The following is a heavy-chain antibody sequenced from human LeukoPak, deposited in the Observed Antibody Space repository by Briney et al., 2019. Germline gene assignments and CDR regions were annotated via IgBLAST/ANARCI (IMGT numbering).Heavy chain of an antibody. CDR1: GFTFSSYG. J-gene: IGHJ6*03. CDR2: IWYGGSNK. Sequence: QPGGSLRLSCAASGFTFSSYGMHWVRQAPGKGLEWVAVIWYGGSNKYYADSVKGRFTISRDNSKNTLYLQMNSLRAEDTAVYYCAKDGVHSSSWHALYYYYYYMDVWGKGTTVTVSS. D-gene: IGHD6-13*01. V-gene: IGHV3-30*02. CDR3: AKDGVHSSSWHALYYYYYYMDV.